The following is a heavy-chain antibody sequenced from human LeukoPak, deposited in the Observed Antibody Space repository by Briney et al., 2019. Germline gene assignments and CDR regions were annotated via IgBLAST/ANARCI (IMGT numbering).Heavy chain of an antibody. Sequence: GGSLRLSCAASGFSFSNYAMYWVRQAPGKGLEWVANIKQGGSEKYYVDSVKGRFTISRDNAKNSLYLQMTSLRAEDTAVYYCARDFGLRCSGGTCYSVYYYGMDVWGKGTTVTVSS. CDR2: IKQGGSEK. J-gene: IGHJ6*04. V-gene: IGHV3-7*03. CDR1: GFSFSNYA. D-gene: IGHD2-15*01. CDR3: ARDFGLRCSGGTCYSVYYYGMDV.